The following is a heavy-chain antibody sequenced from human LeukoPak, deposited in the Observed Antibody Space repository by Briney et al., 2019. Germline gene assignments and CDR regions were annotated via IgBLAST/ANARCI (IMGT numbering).Heavy chain of an antibody. CDR1: GYTFTSYY. CDR2: INPSGGST. Sequence: ASVKVSCKASGYTFTSYYMHWVRQAPGQGLEWMGIINPSGGSTSYAQKFQGRVTMTRDASTSTVYMELSSLRSEDTAVYYCARVDRIAARGNYYYMDVWGKGTTVTVSS. J-gene: IGHJ6*03. V-gene: IGHV1-46*01. CDR3: ARVDRIAARGNYYYMDV. D-gene: IGHD6-6*01.